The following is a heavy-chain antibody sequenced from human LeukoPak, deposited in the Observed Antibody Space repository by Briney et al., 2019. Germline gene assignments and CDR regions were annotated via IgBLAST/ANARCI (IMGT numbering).Heavy chain of an antibody. CDR1: GYTFTSYR. CDR3: ARVVCSGDSCYETDY. CDR2: ISAYNGNT. Sequence: RASVKVSCKASGYTFTSYRISWVRQAPGQGLEWMGWISAYNGNTNYAQKLQGRVTMTTDTSTSTAYMELRSLRSDDTAVYYCARVVCSGDSCYETDYWGQGTLVTVSS. V-gene: IGHV1-18*01. J-gene: IGHJ4*02. D-gene: IGHD2-15*01.